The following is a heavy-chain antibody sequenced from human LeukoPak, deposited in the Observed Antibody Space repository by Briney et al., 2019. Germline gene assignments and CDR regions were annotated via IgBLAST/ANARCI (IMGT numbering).Heavy chain of an antibody. CDR2: INPSSGGP. Sequence: ASVKVSCKASGGTFSSYAISWVRQAPGQGLEWMGWINPSSGGPNYAQKFQGRVTMTRDTSISTAYMELSRLRSDDTAVYYCARVYNSSGPSAVPFDYWGQGTLVTVSS. D-gene: IGHD3-22*01. CDR1: GGTFSSYA. J-gene: IGHJ4*02. V-gene: IGHV1-2*02. CDR3: ARVYNSSGPSAVPFDY.